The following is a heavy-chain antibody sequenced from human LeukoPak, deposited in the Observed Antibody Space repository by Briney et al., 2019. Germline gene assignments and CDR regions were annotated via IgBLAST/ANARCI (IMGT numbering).Heavy chain of an antibody. Sequence: SETLSLTCTVSGGSIRSYYWSWIRQPPGKGLEWIGYISHSGSTYYNPSLKSRVTISTDTSKTQFSLNLSSVTAADTAVYYCARDLGIYGMDVWGQGTTVTVSS. CDR2: ISHSGST. CDR1: GGSIRSYY. V-gene: IGHV4-59*01. CDR3: ARDLGIYGMDV. J-gene: IGHJ6*02.